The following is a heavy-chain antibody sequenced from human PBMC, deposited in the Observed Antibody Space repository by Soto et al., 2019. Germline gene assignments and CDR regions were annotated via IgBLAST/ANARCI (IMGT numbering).Heavy chain of an antibody. CDR1: AGSLSNYY. D-gene: IGHD3-16*01. V-gene: IGHV4-59*01. J-gene: IGHJ4*02. CDR3: ARGGRGSGLYFLYYFDL. Sequence: SEPLSLTCSVSAGSLSNYYWTWIRQSPGKGLEWIGEIYHTGSTKYNPSLKSRVAISVDMSKNQFSLTLSSVTPADTAVYYCARGGRGSGLYFLYYFDLWGQGTLVTVSS. CDR2: IYHTGST.